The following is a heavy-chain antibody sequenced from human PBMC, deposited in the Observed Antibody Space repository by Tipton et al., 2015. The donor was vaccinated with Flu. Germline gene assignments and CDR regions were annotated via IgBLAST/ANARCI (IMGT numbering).Heavy chain of an antibody. CDR1: GFTFSSYS. CDR3: ARGLGAVVIAPLDY. V-gene: IGHV3-21*01. CDR2: ISSSSSYI. Sequence: SLRLSCAASGFTFSSYSMNWVRQAPGKGLEWVSSISSSSSYIYYADSVKGRFTISRDNAKNSLYLQMNSLRAEDTAVYYCARGLGAVVIAPLDYWGQGTLVTVSS. J-gene: IGHJ4*02. D-gene: IGHD2-21*01.